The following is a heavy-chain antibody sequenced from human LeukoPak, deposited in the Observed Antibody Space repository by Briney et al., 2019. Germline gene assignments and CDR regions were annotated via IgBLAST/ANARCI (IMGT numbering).Heavy chain of an antibody. CDR3: AKDMCSSGCNFDY. CDR1: GFTFDDYA. J-gene: IGHJ4*02. Sequence: GRSLRLSCVASGFTFDDYAMHWVRQAPGKGLEWVSGSSWNSGRIGYADSVKGRFTISRDNTKKSLYLQMNSLRAEDMALYYCAKDMCSSGCNFDYWGQGTLVTVSS. D-gene: IGHD6-19*01. V-gene: IGHV3-9*03. CDR2: SSWNSGRI.